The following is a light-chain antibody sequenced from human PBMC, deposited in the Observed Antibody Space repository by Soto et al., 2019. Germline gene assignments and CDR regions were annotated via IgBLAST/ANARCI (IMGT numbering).Light chain of an antibody. J-gene: IGKJ1*01. CDR3: QQYGGSRT. V-gene: IGKV3-20*01. CDR1: QSVSNNY. CDR2: GAS. Sequence: EIVLTQSPGTLSLSPGERATLSCRAAQSVSNNYLAWYQQKPGQAPRLLIYGASSRATGIPDRFSGSGSGADFTLTISRLEPEDFAMYYCQQYGGSRTFGQGTKVEIK.